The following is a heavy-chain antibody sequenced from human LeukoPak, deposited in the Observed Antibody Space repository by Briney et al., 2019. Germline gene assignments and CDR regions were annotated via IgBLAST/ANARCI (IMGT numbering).Heavy chain of an antibody. J-gene: IGHJ4*02. CDR3: ASGWYKLDY. V-gene: IGHV3-7*05. CDR2: IQQESRQK. CDR1: GFTFRSSW. D-gene: IGHD6-19*01. Sequence: GGSLRLSCAASGFTFRSSWMSWVRQAPRQWLKSLANIQQESRQKHYGESLKGRFSISRDNAQNSLYLQMNSLRAEDTAVYYCASGWYKLDYWGQETLVTVTS.